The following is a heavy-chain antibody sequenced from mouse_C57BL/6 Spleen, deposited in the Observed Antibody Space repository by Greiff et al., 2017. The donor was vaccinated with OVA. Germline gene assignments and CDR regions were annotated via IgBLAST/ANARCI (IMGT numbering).Heavy chain of an antibody. CDR3: TRDYYGSSAGFAY. D-gene: IGHD1-1*01. J-gene: IGHJ3*01. Sequence: EVQLQQSGAELVRPGASVKLSCTASGFNIKDYYMHWVKQRPEQGLEWIGRIDPEDGDTEYAPKFQGKATMTADPSSNTAYLQLSSLTSEDTAVYYCTRDYYGSSAGFAYWGQGTLVTVSA. CDR2: IDPEDGDT. V-gene: IGHV14-1*01. CDR1: GFNIKDYY.